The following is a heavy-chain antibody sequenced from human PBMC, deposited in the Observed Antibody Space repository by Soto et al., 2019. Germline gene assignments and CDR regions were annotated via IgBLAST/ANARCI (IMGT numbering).Heavy chain of an antibody. CDR2: IYYSGST. D-gene: IGHD3-16*01. CDR3: ARGLGESEVGY. J-gene: IGHJ4*02. V-gene: IGHV4-59*01. CDR1: GGSISSYY. Sequence: SETLSLTCTVSGGSISSYYWSWIRQPPGKGLEWIGYIYYSGSTNYNPSLKSRVTISVDTSKNQFSLKLSSVTAADTAVYYCARGLGESEVGYWGQGTLVTVSS.